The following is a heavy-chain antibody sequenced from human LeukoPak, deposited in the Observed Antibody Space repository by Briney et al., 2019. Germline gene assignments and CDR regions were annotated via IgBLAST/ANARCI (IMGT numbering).Heavy chain of an antibody. CDR2: IRYDTSNK. D-gene: IGHD2-2*01. J-gene: IGHJ3*02. CDR1: GFTFSSYA. V-gene: IGHV3-30*09. Sequence: GGSLRLSCAASGFTFSSYAMHWVRQAPGKGLEWVAFIRYDTSNKYYADSVKGRFAISRDNSKNTLYLQMNSLRAEDTAVYYCARDRKEYQLLWADAFDIWGQGTMVTVSS. CDR3: ARDRKEYQLLWADAFDI.